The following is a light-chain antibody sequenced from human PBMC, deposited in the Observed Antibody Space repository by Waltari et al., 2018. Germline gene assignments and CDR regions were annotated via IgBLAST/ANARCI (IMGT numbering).Light chain of an antibody. Sequence: DIQLTQSPSYLSASVGDRATVTCRASQGISNFLNWYQQKPGKAPKLLIYTASTLQSGVPSRFSGDGSGTEFTLTISSLQPEDFATYYCQQSYSFPETFGPGTKVDV. CDR1: QGISNF. CDR2: TAS. J-gene: IGKJ3*01. CDR3: QQSYSFPET. V-gene: IGKV1-39*01.